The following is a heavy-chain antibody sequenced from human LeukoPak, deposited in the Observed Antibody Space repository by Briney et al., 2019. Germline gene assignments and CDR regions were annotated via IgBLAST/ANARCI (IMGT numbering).Heavy chain of an antibody. CDR1: GFTFSDYY. V-gene: IGHV3-11*01. J-gene: IGHJ4*02. CDR2: ISSSGSTI. CDR3: ASHLYGDYIDY. Sequence: GGSLRLSCAASGFTFSDYYMSRIRQAPGKGLEWVSYISSSGSTIYYADSVKGRFTISRDNAKNSLYLQMNSLRAEDTAVYYCASHLYGDYIDYWGQGTLVTVSS. D-gene: IGHD3-16*01.